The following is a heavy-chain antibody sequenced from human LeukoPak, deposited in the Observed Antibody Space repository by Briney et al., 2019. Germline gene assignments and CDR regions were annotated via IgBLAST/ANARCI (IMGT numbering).Heavy chain of an antibody. CDR3: ARIQSAGTSDAFDI. V-gene: IGHV1-18*01. J-gene: IGHJ3*02. CDR1: GYTFDTYG. Sequence: ASVKVSCKASGYTFDTYGISWVRQAPGQGLDWMGWTSGYNGHTKYAQKFHDRVTLTTDTSTSTAYMEMRSLRSDDTAVYYCARIQSAGTSDAFDIWGQGTMLTVS. CDR2: TSGYNGHT. D-gene: IGHD3-10*01.